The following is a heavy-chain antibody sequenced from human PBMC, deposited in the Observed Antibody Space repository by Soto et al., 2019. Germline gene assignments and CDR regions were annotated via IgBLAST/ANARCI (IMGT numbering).Heavy chain of an antibody. D-gene: IGHD2-2*01. CDR2: ISSSSSYI. CDR3: ARDLPAVGPRRPRCDQLLCDPFDY. J-gene: IGHJ4*02. CDR1: GFTFSSYS. Sequence: EVQLVESGGGLVKPGGSLRLSCAASGFTFSSYSMNWVRQAPGKGLEWVSSISSSSSYIYYADSVKGRFTISRDNAKNSLYLQMNSLRAEDTAVYYCARDLPAVGPRRPRCDQLLCDPFDYWGQGTLVTVSS. V-gene: IGHV3-21*01.